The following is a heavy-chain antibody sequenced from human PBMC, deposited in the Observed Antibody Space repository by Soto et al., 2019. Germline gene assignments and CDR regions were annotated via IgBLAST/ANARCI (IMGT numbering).Heavy chain of an antibody. V-gene: IGHV4-59*13. CDR1: GDSISTYY. CDR3: AGKFDSSSWYVLSQKIGGYGMAV. CDR2: SFPSGST. J-gene: IGHJ6*02. D-gene: IGHD6-13*01. Sequence: PSETLSLTCTVSGDSISTYYCSWSRQAPGRGLEWIGYSFPSGSTKYNPSLKSRATISVDTAKNQFSLKLSSVTAADTAVYYCAGKFDSSSWYVLSQKIGGYGMAVWGQGTTVTVSS.